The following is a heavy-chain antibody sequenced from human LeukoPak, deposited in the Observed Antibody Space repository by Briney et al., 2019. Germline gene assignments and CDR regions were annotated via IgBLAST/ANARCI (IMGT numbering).Heavy chain of an antibody. CDR3: ARDGGKTGSRSGGSCYFDY. J-gene: IGHJ4*02. D-gene: IGHD2-15*01. V-gene: IGHV1-46*01. Sequence: GASVKVSCKASGYTFTSYYMHWVRQAPGQGLEWMGIINPSGGSTSYAQKFQGRVTMTRDTSTSTVYMELSSLRSEDTAVYYCARDGGKTGSRSGGSCYFDYWGQGTLVTVSS. CDR2: INPSGGST. CDR1: GYTFTSYY.